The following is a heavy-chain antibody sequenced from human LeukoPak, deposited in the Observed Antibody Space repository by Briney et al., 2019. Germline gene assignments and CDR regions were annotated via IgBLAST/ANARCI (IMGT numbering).Heavy chain of an antibody. CDR1: GLTFSSYW. Sequence: GGSLRLSCAASGLTFSSYWMHWVRQAPGKGLVWVSRINSDGSSTSYADSVKGRFTISRDNAKNTLYLQMNSLRAEDTAVYYCAKGSGYGAQYYYYYMDVWGKGTTVTISS. V-gene: IGHV3-74*01. D-gene: IGHD5-12*01. J-gene: IGHJ6*03. CDR2: INSDGSST. CDR3: AKGSGYGAQYYYYYMDV.